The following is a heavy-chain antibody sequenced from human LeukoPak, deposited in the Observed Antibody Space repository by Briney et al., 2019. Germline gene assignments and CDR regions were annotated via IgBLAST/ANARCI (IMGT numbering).Heavy chain of an antibody. CDR2: IKSKTNGGTT. CDR1: GFTFSSYS. J-gene: IGHJ5*02. CDR3: TKDIIIVPAAIAFDP. V-gene: IGHV3-15*01. Sequence: GGSLRLSCAASGFTFSSYSMNWVRQAPGKGLEWVGRIKSKTNGGTTDYAAPVKGRFTISRDDSKSTLYLQMNSLKIEDTALYYCTKDIIIVPAAIAFDPWGQGTLVTVSS. D-gene: IGHD2-2*01.